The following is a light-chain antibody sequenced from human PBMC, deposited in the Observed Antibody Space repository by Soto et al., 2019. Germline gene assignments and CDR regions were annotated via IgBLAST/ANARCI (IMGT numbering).Light chain of an antibody. CDR2: GAS. CDR1: QSVGSNY. J-gene: IGKJ3*01. CDR3: QQYATTPFT. Sequence: EIVLTQSPGTLSLSLGERATVSCRASQSVGSNYLAWYQRKTGQAPRLLIYGASSRATGIPDRFSGSAYGTDFNLTISRLETEDFSVYYCQQYATTPFTFGPGTKVDIK. V-gene: IGKV3-20*01.